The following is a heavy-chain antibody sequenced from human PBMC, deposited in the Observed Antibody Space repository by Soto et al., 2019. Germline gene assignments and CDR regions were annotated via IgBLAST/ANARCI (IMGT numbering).Heavy chain of an antibody. CDR3: AAYIVVVPAAKVNSGFDI. CDR2: IVVGSGNT. V-gene: IGHV1-58*01. D-gene: IGHD2-2*01. J-gene: IGHJ3*02. Sequence: ASVKVSCKASGFTFTSSAVQWVRQARGQRLEWIGWIVVGSGNTNYAQKFQERVTITRDMSTSTAYMELSSLRSEDTAVYYWAAYIVVVPAAKVNSGFDIWGQGTMVTVSS. CDR1: GFTFTSSA.